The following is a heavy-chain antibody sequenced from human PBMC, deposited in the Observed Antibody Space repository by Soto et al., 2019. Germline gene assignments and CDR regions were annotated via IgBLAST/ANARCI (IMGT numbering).Heavy chain of an antibody. CDR3: AGPSIVGAMSYWNCDL. D-gene: IGHD1-26*01. J-gene: IGHJ2*01. V-gene: IGHV4-39*01. Sequence: QLQLQESGPGLVKPSETLSLTCTVSGGSIISSSYYWGWIRQPPGKGLEWIGSMHYGGNSYYNPSLKSRVTTSVDTLKNQLSLMLTSATVADTAMYYFAGPSIVGAMSYWNCDLWGRGTLVTVSS. CDR2: MHYGGNS. CDR1: GGSIISSSYY.